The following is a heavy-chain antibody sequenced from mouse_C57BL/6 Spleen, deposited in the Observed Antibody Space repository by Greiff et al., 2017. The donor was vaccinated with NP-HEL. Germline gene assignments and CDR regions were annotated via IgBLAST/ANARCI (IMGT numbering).Heavy chain of an antibody. J-gene: IGHJ4*01. D-gene: IGHD1-1*01. CDR2: ISDGGSYT. CDR1: GFTFSSYA. Sequence: EVKLEESGGGLVKPGGSLKLSCAASGFTFSSYAMSWVRQTPDKRLEWVATISDGGSYTYYPDNVKGRFTISRDNAKNNLYLQMSHLKSEDTAMYYCARRNYYGSSYAMDYWGQGTSVTVSS. CDR3: ARRNYYGSSYAMDY. V-gene: IGHV5-4*03.